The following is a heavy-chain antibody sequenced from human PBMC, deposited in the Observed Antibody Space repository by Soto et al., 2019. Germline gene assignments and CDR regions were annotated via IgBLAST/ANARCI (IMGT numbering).Heavy chain of an antibody. V-gene: IGHV3-72*01. Sequence: EVQLVESGGGLVEPGGSLRLSCAASGFTFSDHYMDWVRQAPGKGLEWIGRVRNKANSYTTEYAASVRGRFTVSRDDSKDSLYLQMNSLKTEDTAMYYCVRNLASGGTYYFDYLCQGALISVYS. CDR2: VRNKANSYTT. CDR3: VRNLASGGTYYFDY. D-gene: IGHD2-15*01. J-gene: IGHJ4*03. CDR1: GFTFSDHY.